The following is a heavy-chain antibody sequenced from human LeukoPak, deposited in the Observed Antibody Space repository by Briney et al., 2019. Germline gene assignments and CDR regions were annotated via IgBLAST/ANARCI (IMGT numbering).Heavy chain of an antibody. J-gene: IGHJ4*02. CDR1: GFTVSNNY. CDR3: AKMGRDGYYFDH. CDR2: IFSGGAT. V-gene: IGHV3-53*04. Sequence: GGSLRLSCAASGFTVSNNYMGWVRQAPGKRLEWVSLIFSGGATYYADSVKGQFTISRHNSNNTLYLQMTSLTAEDTAVYYCAKMGRDGYYFDHWGQGTLVTVSS. D-gene: IGHD5-24*01.